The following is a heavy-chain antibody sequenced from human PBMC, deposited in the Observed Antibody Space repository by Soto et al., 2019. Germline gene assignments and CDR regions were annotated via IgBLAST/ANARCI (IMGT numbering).Heavy chain of an antibody. D-gene: IGHD6-19*01. J-gene: IGHJ4*02. V-gene: IGHV1-3*01. Sequence: ASVKVSCKASGYTFTSYGGHWVRQAPGQRLEWMGWINAGNGNTRYSQKFQGRVTINRDTSASTAYMELSRPRSEDTAVYYCARDGAVVGTIHFHYWRPGTPVAVSS. CDR1: GYTFTSYG. CDR3: ARDGAVVGTIHFHY. CDR2: INAGNGNT.